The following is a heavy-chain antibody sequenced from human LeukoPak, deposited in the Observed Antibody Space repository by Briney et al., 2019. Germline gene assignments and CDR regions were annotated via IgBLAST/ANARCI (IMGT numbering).Heavy chain of an antibody. CDR3: ARRADYCISTTCYSTIDY. V-gene: IGHV4-39*01. CDR1: GDSVSSSSYY. CDR2: VNYNGNT. J-gene: IGHJ4*02. D-gene: IGHD2/OR15-2a*01. Sequence: SETLSLTCTVSGDSVSSSSYYWGWVRQPPGKGLEWIGSVNYNGNTYYNPSLKSRVSISVDTSTNQFSLKLSSVTAADTSVYYCARRADYCISTTCYSTIDYWGQGTLVTVSS.